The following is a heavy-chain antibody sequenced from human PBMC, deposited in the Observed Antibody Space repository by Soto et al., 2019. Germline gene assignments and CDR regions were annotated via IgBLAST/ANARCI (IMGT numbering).Heavy chain of an antibody. CDR2: ICPYSGET. D-gene: IGHD6-19*01. V-gene: IGHV1-18*04. J-gene: IGHJ4*02. CDR3: ARCPVAASAF. Sequence: SVKVSCTASGYTLTSYGNVWTGKAPGHGLEWMGWICPYSGETRYAEEFPDRVTVTTDTSTRTAYMDMRSRKSDVTPVYWCARCPVAASAFWGQGTLVTVSS. CDR1: GYTLTSYG.